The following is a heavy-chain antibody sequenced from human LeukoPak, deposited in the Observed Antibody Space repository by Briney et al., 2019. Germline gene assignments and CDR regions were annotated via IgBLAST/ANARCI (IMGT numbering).Heavy chain of an antibody. CDR3: AKGQVGWYYFTMDV. CDR1: EFIVSSNY. D-gene: IGHD6-19*01. V-gene: IGHV3-23*01. Sequence: GGSLRLSCAASEFIVSSNYMSWVRQAPGKGREWVSAISGSGDSTYYADSVKGRFTISRDNSKNTLYLQMNSLRAEDTAVYYCAKGQVGWYYFTMDVWGQGTTVTVSS. CDR2: ISGSGDST. J-gene: IGHJ6*02.